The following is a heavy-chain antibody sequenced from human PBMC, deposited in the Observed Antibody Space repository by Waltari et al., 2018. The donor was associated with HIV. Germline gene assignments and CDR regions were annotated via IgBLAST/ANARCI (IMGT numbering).Heavy chain of an antibody. CDR3: ARASMWGFDY. V-gene: IGHV3-21*01. CDR2: FSGSSTYI. D-gene: IGHD1-26*01. J-gene: IGHJ4*02. CDR1: GFTFGSYT. Sequence: EVQLVESGGGLVKPGGSLRLSCAASGFTFGSYTMNWVRQAPGKGLEWVSFFSGSSTYIYYADSVKGRFTISRDNAKNSLYLQMNSLRAEDTAVYYCARASMWGFDYWGQGTMVTVSS.